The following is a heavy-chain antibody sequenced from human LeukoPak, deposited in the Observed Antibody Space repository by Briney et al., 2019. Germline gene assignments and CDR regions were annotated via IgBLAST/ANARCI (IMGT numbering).Heavy chain of an antibody. Sequence: GGSLRLSCAASGFTFSSYAMSWVRQAPGKGLEWVSVIYSGGSTYYADSVKGRFTISRDNSKNTLYLQMNSLRAEDTAVYYCARDLQVWGQGTLVTVSS. D-gene: IGHD4-11*01. J-gene: IGHJ4*02. CDR3: ARDLQV. V-gene: IGHV3-53*01. CDR2: IYSGGST. CDR1: GFTFSSYA.